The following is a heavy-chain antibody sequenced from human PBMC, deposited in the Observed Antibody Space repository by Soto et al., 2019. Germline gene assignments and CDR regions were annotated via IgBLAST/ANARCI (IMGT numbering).Heavy chain of an antibody. CDR1: GDTLSSNSAA. V-gene: IGHV6-1*01. CDR3: ESDLVVPAAILYYGMDV. Sequence: SQTPSLTRAISGDTLSSNSAAWNWVRPSPSRGLEWLGRTYYRSKWYNDNAASVKSRITNNPDTSNNQSSLQLKSVTPEDTAVYYGESDLVVPAAILYYGMDVWGQGTTVTVSS. D-gene: IGHD2-2*01. J-gene: IGHJ6*02. CDR2: TYYRSKWYN.